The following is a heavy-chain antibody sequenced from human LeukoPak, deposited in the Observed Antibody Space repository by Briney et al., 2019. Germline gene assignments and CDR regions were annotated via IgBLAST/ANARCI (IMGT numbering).Heavy chain of an antibody. V-gene: IGHV1-8*01. CDR3: ARLRANTGYSAWFDP. Sequence: ASVKVSCKASGYTFTSYDINWVRQATGQGLEWMGWMNPNSGNTGYAQKFQGRVTMTRNTSISTAYMELSSLRSEDTAVYYCARLRANTGYSAWFDPGAREPWSPSPQ. D-gene: IGHD1-26*01. CDR2: MNPNSGNT. J-gene: IGHJ5*02. CDR1: GYTFTSYD.